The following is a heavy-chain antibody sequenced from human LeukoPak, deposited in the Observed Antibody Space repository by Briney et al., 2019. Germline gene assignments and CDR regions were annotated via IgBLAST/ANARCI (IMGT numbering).Heavy chain of an antibody. Sequence: SETLSLTCAVYGGSFSGYYWSWIRQPPGKGLEWIGEINHSGSTNYNPSLKSRVPISVDTSKNQFSLKLSSVTAADTAVYYCARGFINFWSGYHDYWGEGTLVTVSS. CDR2: INHSGST. CDR3: ARGFINFWSGYHDY. J-gene: IGHJ4*02. V-gene: IGHV4-34*01. D-gene: IGHD3-3*01. CDR1: GGSFSGYY.